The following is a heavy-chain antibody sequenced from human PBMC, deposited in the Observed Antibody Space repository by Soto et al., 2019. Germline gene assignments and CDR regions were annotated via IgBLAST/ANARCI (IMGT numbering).Heavy chain of an antibody. CDR2: ISSSGGST. CDR1: GFTFSSYA. J-gene: IGHJ3*02. D-gene: IGHD5-12*01. CDR3: AKGSLIVATTLGAFDI. V-gene: IGHV3-23*01. Sequence: EVQLLESGGGLVQPGGSLRLSCAASGFTFSSYAMSWVRQAPGKGLEWASAISSSGGSTYYADSVQGRFTISKDSSKNTLYMQMNSLRAEDTAVYYCAKGSLIVATTLGAFDIWGQGTMVTVSS.